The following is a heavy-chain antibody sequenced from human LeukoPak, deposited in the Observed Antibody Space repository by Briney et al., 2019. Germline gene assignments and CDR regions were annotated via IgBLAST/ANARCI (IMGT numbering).Heavy chain of an antibody. CDR1: GFTFSSYA. J-gene: IGHJ4*02. Sequence: GGSLRLSCAASGFTFSSYAMHWVRQAPGKGLEWVAVISYDGSNKYYADSVKGRFTTSRDNSKNTLYLQMNSLRAEDTAVYYCASPIAVAGTLDYWGQGTLVTVSS. CDR3: ASPIAVAGTLDY. V-gene: IGHV3-30*04. D-gene: IGHD6-19*01. CDR2: ISYDGSNK.